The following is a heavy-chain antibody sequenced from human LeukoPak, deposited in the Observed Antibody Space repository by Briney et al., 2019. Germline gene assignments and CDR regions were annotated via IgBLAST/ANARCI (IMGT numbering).Heavy chain of an antibody. Sequence: GRSLRLSCAASGFTFSSYGMHWVRQAPGKGLEWAAVIWFDGSDKYYADSVKGRFTISRDNSKNTLNLQMNSLRAEDTAVYYCARGWEERTSLPYYYYMDVWGKGTTVTVSS. CDR3: ARGWEERTSLPYYYYMDV. J-gene: IGHJ6*03. CDR2: IWFDGSDK. CDR1: GFTFSSYG. V-gene: IGHV3-33*01. D-gene: IGHD2-2*01.